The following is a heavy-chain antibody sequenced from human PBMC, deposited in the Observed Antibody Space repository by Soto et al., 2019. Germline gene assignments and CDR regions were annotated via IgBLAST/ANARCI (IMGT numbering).Heavy chain of an antibody. CDR3: AKFSEQWHFDY. D-gene: IGHD6-19*01. J-gene: IGHJ4*02. V-gene: IGHV3-23*01. Sequence: EVQLLESGGGLVQPGGSLRLSCAASGFTFSSYAMSWVRQAPGKGLEWVSTIGGSGGSTYYADSVKGRFTISRDNSKRSLYLQMNSLSAEDTAVYYGAKFSEQWHFDYWGRGTLVTVAS. CDR2: IGGSGGST. CDR1: GFTFSSYA.